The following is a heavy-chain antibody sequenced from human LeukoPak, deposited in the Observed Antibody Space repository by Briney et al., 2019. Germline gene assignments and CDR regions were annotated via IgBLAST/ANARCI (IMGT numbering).Heavy chain of an antibody. Sequence: PGRSLRLSCAASGFTFDDYGMSWVRQAPGKGLEWVSYISSSSSTIYYADSVKGRFTISRDNAKNSLYLQMNSLRAEDTAVYYCARDRWEMAAEIWGQGTLVTVSS. J-gene: IGHJ4*02. CDR3: ARDRWEMAAEI. D-gene: IGHD5-24*01. V-gene: IGHV3-48*01. CDR1: GFTFDDYG. CDR2: ISSSSSTI.